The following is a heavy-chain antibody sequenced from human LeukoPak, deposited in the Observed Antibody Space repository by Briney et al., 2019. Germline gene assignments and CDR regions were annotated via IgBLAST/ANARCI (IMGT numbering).Heavy chain of an antibody. D-gene: IGHD6-13*01. CDR3: ARDGIAAAESDY. CDR1: GYSFTSYW. J-gene: IGHJ4*02. Sequence: GESLKISCKCSGYSFTSYWISWVRQMPGKGLEWMGRIDPSDSYTNYSPSFQGHVTISADKSISTAYLQWSSLKASDTAMYYCARDGIAAAESDYWGQGTLVTVSS. V-gene: IGHV5-10-1*01. CDR2: IDPSDSYT.